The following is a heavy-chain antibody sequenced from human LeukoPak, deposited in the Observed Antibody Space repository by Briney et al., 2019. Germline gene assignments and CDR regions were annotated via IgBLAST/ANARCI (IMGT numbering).Heavy chain of an antibody. CDR2: IKQDGSEK. CDR3: ARAGLRFPDY. Sequence: PGGSLRLSCAASGFTFSNYWMSWVRQPPGKGLEWVANIKQDGSEKYYVDSVKGRFTISRDNAKNSLYLQINSLRAEDTAVYYCARAGLRFPDYWGQGTLVSVSS. CDR1: GFTFSNYW. D-gene: IGHD3-16*01. J-gene: IGHJ4*02. V-gene: IGHV3-7*01.